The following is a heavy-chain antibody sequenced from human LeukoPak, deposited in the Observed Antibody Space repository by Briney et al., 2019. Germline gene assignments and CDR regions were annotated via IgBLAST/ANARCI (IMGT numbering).Heavy chain of an antibody. J-gene: IGHJ4*02. V-gene: IGHV1-8*03. Sequence: ASVKVSCKASGYTFTSYDINWVRQATGQGLEWMGWMNPNSGNTGYAQKFQGRVTITRNTSISTAYMELSSLRSEDTAVYYCARGGVPLINRYYDYVWGSFFDYWGQGTLVTVSS. CDR3: ARGGVPLINRYYDYVWGSFFDY. CDR1: GYTFTSYD. CDR2: MNPNSGNT. D-gene: IGHD3-16*01.